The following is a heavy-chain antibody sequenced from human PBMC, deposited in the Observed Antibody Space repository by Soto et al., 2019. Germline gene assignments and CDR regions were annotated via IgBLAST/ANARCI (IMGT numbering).Heavy chain of an antibody. Sequence: GGSLRLSCAASGFTFSSFAMSWVRQAPGKGLEWVSTINPSDGNTYYADSVKGRFTISRDNSKNTLYLQMSSLRAEDTAIYYCAKRFSGPRYGGYYFDHWGQGALVTVSS. CDR1: GFTFSSFA. CDR3: AKRFSGPRYGGYYFDH. J-gene: IGHJ4*02. V-gene: IGHV3-23*01. D-gene: IGHD5-12*01. CDR2: INPSDGNT.